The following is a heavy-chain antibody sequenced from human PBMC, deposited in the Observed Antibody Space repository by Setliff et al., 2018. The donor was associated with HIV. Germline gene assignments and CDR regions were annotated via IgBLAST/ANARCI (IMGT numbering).Heavy chain of an antibody. D-gene: IGHD3-22*01. V-gene: IGHV3-23*01. CDR3: AKRSSSDNSVPGNYFDY. CDR1: GFTFSSYA. Sequence: GSLRLSCAASGFTFSSYAMSWVRQAPGKGLEWVSTIPVGDPTTYYAASVKGRFTISRDNSRNTLYLQMNSLTADDTAVYYCAKRSSSDNSVPGNYFDYWGQGTLVTVSS. J-gene: IGHJ4*02. CDR2: IPVGDPTT.